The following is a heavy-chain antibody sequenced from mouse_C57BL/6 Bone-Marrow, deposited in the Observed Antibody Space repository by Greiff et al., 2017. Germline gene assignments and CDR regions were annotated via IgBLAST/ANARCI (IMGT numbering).Heavy chain of an antibody. CDR1: GYTFTDYY. V-gene: IGHV1-26*01. Sequence: VQLQQSGPELVKPGASVKISCKASGYTFTDYYMNWVKQSHGKSLEWIGDINPNNGGTSYNQKFKGKATLTVDKSSSTAYMELRSLTSEDSAVYYCARGTGTSRYAMDYWGQGTSVTVSS. D-gene: IGHD4-1*01. CDR2: INPNNGGT. J-gene: IGHJ4*01. CDR3: ARGTGTSRYAMDY.